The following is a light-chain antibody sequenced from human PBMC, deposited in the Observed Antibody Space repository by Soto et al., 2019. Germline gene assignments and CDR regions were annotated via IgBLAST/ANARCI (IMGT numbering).Light chain of an antibody. CDR2: AAS. CDR1: QSIVTY. J-gene: IGKJ3*01. Sequence: DIQMTQSPSSLSASVGDRVTITCRASQSIVTYLNWYLQKPGKAPKLLIYAASNLQSGVPSRFSGSGSGTDFTLTISSLQPEDFATYYCQQYNSYSLTFGPGTKVDIK. V-gene: IGKV1-39*01. CDR3: QQYNSYSLT.